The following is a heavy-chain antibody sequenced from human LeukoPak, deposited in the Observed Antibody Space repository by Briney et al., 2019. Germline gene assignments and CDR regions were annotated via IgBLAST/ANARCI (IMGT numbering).Heavy chain of an antibody. CDR2: INSDGTT. D-gene: IGHD3-22*01. CDR3: AKGGYYDSSGLFDY. Sequence: GGSLRLSCVASEFAVSSNYMTWVRQAPGKGLEWVSLINSDGTTDYSDSVKGRFTISRDNAKNSLYLQMNSLRAEDTALYYCAKGGYYDSSGLFDYWGQRTLVTVSS. J-gene: IGHJ4*02. CDR1: EFAVSSNY. V-gene: IGHV3-53*05.